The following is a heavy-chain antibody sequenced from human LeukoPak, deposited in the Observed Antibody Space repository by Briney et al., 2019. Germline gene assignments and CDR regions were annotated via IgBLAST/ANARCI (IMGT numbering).Heavy chain of an antibody. CDR1: GGTFSSYA. J-gene: IGHJ4*02. Sequence: SVKVSCKASGGTFSSYAISWVRQASGQGLEWMGRIIPILGIANYAQKFQGRVTITADKSTSTAYMELSSLRSEDTAVYYCARSEAWDYGDYHFDYWGQGTLVTVSS. D-gene: IGHD4-17*01. CDR2: IIPILGIA. V-gene: IGHV1-69*04. CDR3: ARSEAWDYGDYHFDY.